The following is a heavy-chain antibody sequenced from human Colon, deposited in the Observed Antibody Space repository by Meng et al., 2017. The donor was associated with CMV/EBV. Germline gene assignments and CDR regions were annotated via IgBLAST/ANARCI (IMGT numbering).Heavy chain of an antibody. CDR1: GFSLSTIGMG. Sequence: ITLKELGPTLVKPTQTPPLTCTFSGFSLSTIGMGVGWIRQPPGKALEWLGVIYWDDDKRYSPSLKSRLTITKDTSKNQVVLTMTNLDPLDTATYYCAHRPYGSGSYFFDYWGQGTLVTVSS. CDR2: IYWDDDK. D-gene: IGHD3-10*01. CDR3: AHRPYGSGSYFFDY. V-gene: IGHV2-5*02. J-gene: IGHJ4*02.